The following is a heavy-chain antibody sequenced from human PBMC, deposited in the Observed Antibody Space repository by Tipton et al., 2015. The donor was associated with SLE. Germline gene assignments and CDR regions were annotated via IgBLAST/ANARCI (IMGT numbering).Heavy chain of an antibody. CDR1: GGSISSYY. CDR2: IYYSGST. V-gene: IGHV4-59*08. CDR3: ARTFGAAARYFDY. D-gene: IGHD6-13*01. Sequence: TLSLTCTVSGGSISSYYWSWIRQPPGKGLEWIGYIYYSGSTNYNPSLKSRVTISVDTSKNQFSLKLSSVTAADTAVYYCARTFGAAARYFDYWGQGILVTVSS. J-gene: IGHJ4*02.